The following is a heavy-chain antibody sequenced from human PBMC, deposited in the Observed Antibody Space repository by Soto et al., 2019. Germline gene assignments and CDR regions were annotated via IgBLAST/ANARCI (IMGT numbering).Heavy chain of an antibody. Sequence: SVKVSCKASGYTFTGYYMQWVRQARGQRLERIGWIVVGSGNTNYAQKFQERVTITRDMSTSTVYFELSSLRSEDTAVYYCAAGLRFLEWFTNYYYYGMDVWGQGTTVTVSS. CDR1: GYTFTGYY. V-gene: IGHV1-58*02. D-gene: IGHD3-3*01. CDR3: AAGLRFLEWFTNYYYYGMDV. J-gene: IGHJ6*02. CDR2: IVVGSGNT.